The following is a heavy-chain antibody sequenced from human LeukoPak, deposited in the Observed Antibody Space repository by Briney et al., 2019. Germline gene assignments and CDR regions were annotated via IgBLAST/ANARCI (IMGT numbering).Heavy chain of an antibody. Sequence: SETLSLTCAVYGGSFSGYYWSWIRQPPGKGLEWIGEINHSGSTNYNPSLKSRVTISVDTSKNQFSLKLSSVTVADTAVYYCARVKVRGSGSYSKAFYGWYGMDVWGQGTTVTVSS. CDR2: INHSGST. CDR1: GGSFSGYY. CDR3: ARVKVRGSGSYSKAFYGWYGMDV. V-gene: IGHV4-34*01. D-gene: IGHD3-10*01. J-gene: IGHJ6*02.